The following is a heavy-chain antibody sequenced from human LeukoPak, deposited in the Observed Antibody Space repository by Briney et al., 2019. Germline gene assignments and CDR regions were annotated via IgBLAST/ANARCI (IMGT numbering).Heavy chain of an antibody. D-gene: IGHD4-17*01. CDR1: GFTFSSYW. J-gene: IGHJ4*02. V-gene: IGHV3-48*04. CDR3: ARDDYGDYLRRFDY. CDR2: ISSSGSTI. Sequence: PGGSLRLSCAASGFTFSSYWMNWVRQAPGKGLEWVSYISSSGSTIYYADSVKGRFTISRDNAKNSLYLQMNSLRAEDTAVYYCARDDYGDYLRRFDYWGQGTLVTVSS.